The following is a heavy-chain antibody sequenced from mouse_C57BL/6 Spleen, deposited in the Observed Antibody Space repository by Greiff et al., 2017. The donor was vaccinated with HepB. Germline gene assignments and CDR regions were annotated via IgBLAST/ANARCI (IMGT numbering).Heavy chain of an antibody. V-gene: IGHV1-82*01. CDR2: IYPGDGDT. Sequence: VQLQQSGPELVKPGASVKISCKASGYAFSSSWMNWVKQRPGKGLEWIGRIYPGDGDTNYNGKFKGKATLTADKSSSTAYMQLSSLTSEDSAVYFCARRSYGYFDVWGTGTTVTVSS. CDR1: GYAFSSSW. J-gene: IGHJ1*03. CDR3: ARRSYGYFDV.